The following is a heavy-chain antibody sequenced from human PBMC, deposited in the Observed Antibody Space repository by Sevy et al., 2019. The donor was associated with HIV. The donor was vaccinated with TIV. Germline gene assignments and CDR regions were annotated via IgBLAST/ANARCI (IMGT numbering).Heavy chain of an antibody. CDR3: VRAMASADSL. J-gene: IGHJ4*02. V-gene: IGHV3-7*01. D-gene: IGHD3-22*01. Sequence: GGSLRLSCAASGFRISSYWMLWVRQAPGKGLEWVANVNQDGSTKYYLDSVKGRFTISRDNAKNLVFLQMNSLTADEAALYYCVRAMASADSLWGQGTLVTVSS. CDR1: GFRISSYW. CDR2: VNQDGSTK.